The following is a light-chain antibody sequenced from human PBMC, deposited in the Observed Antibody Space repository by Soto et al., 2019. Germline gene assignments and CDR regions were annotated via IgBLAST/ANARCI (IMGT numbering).Light chain of an antibody. CDR1: SSNIGSNP. CDR3: AAWDDSLDAAV. Sequence: QSVLSQPPSASGTPEQRVTISCSGSSSNIGSNPVTWYQQFPGTAPRLLIYSNDQRPSGVPDRFSGSKSGTSASLAIGLQSEDEADYYCAAWDDSLDAAVFGGGTQLTVL. CDR2: SND. V-gene: IGLV1-44*01. J-gene: IGLJ7*01.